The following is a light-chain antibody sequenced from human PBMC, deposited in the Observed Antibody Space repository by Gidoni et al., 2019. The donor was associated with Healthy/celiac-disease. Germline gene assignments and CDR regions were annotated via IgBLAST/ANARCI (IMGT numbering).Light chain of an antibody. CDR1: SSDVGGYNY. Sequence: HSALTQPASVSGSPGQSITISCTGTSSDVGGYNYVSWYQHHPGKDPKLMIYEVSNRPSGVSNRFSGSKSGNTASLTISGVQAEDEADYYCSSYTSSSTVVFGGGTKLTVL. CDR2: EVS. J-gene: IGLJ2*01. CDR3: SSYTSSSTVV. V-gene: IGLV2-14*01.